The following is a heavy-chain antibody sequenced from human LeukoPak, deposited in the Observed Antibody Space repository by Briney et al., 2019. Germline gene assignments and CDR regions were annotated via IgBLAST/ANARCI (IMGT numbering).Heavy chain of an antibody. CDR1: GGTFSSYA. CDR2: ISAYNGNT. Sequence: ASGKVSCKASGGTFSSYAINWVRQAPGQGLEWMGWISAYNGNTNYAQKLQGRVTMTTDTSTSTAYMELRSLRSDDTAVYYCARQWPSGYWGQGTLVTVSS. V-gene: IGHV1-18*01. D-gene: IGHD6-19*01. J-gene: IGHJ4*02. CDR3: ARQWPSGY.